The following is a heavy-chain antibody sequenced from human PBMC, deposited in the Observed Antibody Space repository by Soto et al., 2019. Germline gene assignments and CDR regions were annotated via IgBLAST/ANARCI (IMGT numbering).Heavy chain of an antibody. J-gene: IGHJ5*02. Sequence: ASVKVSCKASGGTFSSYAISWVRQASGQGLEWMGGIIPIFGTANYAQKFQGRVTITADESTSTAYMELSSLRSEDTAVYYCARGGGVPAARSGWFDPWGQGTLVTVSS. CDR2: IIPIFGTA. CDR1: GGTFSSYA. CDR3: ARGGGVPAARSGWFDP. D-gene: IGHD2-2*01. V-gene: IGHV1-69*13.